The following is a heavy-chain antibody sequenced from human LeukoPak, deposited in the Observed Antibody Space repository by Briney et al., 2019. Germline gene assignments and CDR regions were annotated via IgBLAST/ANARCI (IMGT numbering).Heavy chain of an antibody. D-gene: IGHD3-22*01. J-gene: IGHJ4*02. CDR3: ARSFTMVVVVPGY. V-gene: IGHV4-30-4*01. CDR1: DGSISSGDYY. CDR2: IYYSGST. Sequence: SETLSLTCTVSDGSISSGDYYWSWIRQPPGKGLEWIGYIYYSGSTYYNPSLKSRVTISVDTSKNQFPLKLSSATAADTAVYYCARSFTMVVVVPGYWGQGTLVTVSS.